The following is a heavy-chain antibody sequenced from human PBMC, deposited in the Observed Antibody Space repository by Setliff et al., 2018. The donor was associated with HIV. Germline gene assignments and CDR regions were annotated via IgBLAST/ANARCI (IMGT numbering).Heavy chain of an antibody. V-gene: IGHV5-51*01. CDR2: ILPRDSDT. Sequence: GESLKISCKGSGYSFTNYWIGWVRQMPGKGLEWMGIILPRDSDTRYSPSFQGQVTISADKSISTAYLQWNSLRASDTAMYYCVRRGYGGPAPYFDYWGQGILVTVSS. J-gene: IGHJ4*02. D-gene: IGHD4-17*01. CDR3: VRRGYGGPAPYFDY. CDR1: GYSFTNYW.